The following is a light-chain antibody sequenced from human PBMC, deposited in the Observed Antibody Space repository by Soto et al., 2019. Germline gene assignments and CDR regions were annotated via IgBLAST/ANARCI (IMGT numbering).Light chain of an antibody. Sequence: DIQMTQSPSTLSASVGDRVTITCRASQSISSWLAWYQQKPGKAPKLLIYDASSLESGVPSRFSGSGSGTEITLTINSLPPDDCATYCCKQYNSYPTFGQGTKVEIK. CDR2: DAS. V-gene: IGKV1-5*01. J-gene: IGKJ1*01. CDR3: KQYNSYPT. CDR1: QSISSW.